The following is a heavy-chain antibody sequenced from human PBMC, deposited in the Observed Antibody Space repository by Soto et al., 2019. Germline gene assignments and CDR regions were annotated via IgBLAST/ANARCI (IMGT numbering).Heavy chain of an antibody. Sequence: QVQLVQSGAEVKKPGASVKVSCKASGYTFTGYYMHWVRQAPGQGLEWMGWINPNSGGTNYAQKFQGWVTMTRDTSISTAYMELSRLRSDDTAVYYCAGERTGTTGVVWFDPWGQGTLVTVSS. CDR2: INPNSGGT. CDR1: GYTFTGYY. V-gene: IGHV1-2*04. CDR3: AGERTGTTGVVWFDP. D-gene: IGHD1-7*01. J-gene: IGHJ5*02.